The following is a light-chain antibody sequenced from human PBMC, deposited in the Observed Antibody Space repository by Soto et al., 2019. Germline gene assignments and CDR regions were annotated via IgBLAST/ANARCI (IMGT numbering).Light chain of an antibody. V-gene: IGKV1-5*03. J-gene: IGKJ1*01. CDR1: QSISSW. CDR3: QQYNSYPWT. Sequence: DIQMTQSPSTLSASVGDRVTITCRASQSISSWLAWYQQKPGKAPKLLIYKASSLESGVPSRFSCSGSGTEFTLTISSLQPDDFATYYCQQYNSYPWTFCQGTKVEIK. CDR2: KAS.